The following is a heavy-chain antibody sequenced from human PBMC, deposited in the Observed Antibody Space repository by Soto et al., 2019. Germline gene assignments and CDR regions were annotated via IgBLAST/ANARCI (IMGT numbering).Heavy chain of an antibody. J-gene: IGHJ6*02. V-gene: IGHV1-69*13. CDR1: GGTFSSYA. Sequence: SVKVSCKASGGTFSSYAISWVRQAPGQGLEWMGGIIPIFGTANYAQKFQGRVTITADESTSTAYMELSSLGSEDTAVYYCARDSCSSTSCYYYYYYGMDVWGQGTTVTVSS. D-gene: IGHD2-2*01. CDR2: IIPIFGTA. CDR3: ARDSCSSTSCYYYYYYGMDV.